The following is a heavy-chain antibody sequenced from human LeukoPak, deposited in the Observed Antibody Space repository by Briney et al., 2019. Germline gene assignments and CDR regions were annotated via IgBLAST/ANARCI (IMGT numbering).Heavy chain of an antibody. CDR3: AKHGLPLVVISAPLDY. V-gene: IGHV3-21*01. J-gene: IGHJ4*02. D-gene: IGHD2-15*01. CDR1: GFTFSSYT. Sequence: GGSLRLSCAASGFTFSSYTMHWVRQAPGKGLEWVSCITSSSTYIYYGDSVKGRFTISRDNAKNSLYLQMDSLRAEDTAVYYCAKHGLPLVVISAPLDYWGQGTLVTVSS. CDR2: ITSSSTYI.